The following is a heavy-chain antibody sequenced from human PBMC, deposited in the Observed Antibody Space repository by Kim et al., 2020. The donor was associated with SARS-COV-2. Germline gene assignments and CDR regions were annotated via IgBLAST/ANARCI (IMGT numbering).Heavy chain of an antibody. CDR1: GGSFSGYY. Sequence: SESLSLTCAAYGGSFSGYYRRWVRQPPGKGLEWVGVINHSGSTNYNPSLKSRVTITVDTSKNQFTLKLSSVTAADTAVYYCARRRAITMIVVVITAAGAFDIWGQGTMVTVSS. J-gene: IGHJ3*02. D-gene: IGHD3-22*01. CDR3: ARRRAITMIVVVITAAGAFDI. CDR2: INHSGST. V-gene: IGHV4-34*01.